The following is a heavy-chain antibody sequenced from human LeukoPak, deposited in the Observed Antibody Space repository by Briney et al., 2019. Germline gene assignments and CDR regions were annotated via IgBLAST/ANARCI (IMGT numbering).Heavy chain of an antibody. D-gene: IGHD2-15*01. Sequence: GGSLRLSCAASGFTFSSYAMSWVRQAPGKGLEWVAVISYDGSNKYYADSVKGRFTISRDNAKNSLYLQMNSLRAEDTAVYYCATRPREYCSGGSCYEGYWGQGTLVTVSS. CDR1: GFTFSSYA. J-gene: IGHJ4*02. CDR2: ISYDGSNK. CDR3: ATRPREYCSGGSCYEGY. V-gene: IGHV3-30-3*01.